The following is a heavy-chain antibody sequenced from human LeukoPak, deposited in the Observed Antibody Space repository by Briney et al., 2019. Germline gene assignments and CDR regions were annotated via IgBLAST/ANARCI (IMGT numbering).Heavy chain of an antibody. V-gene: IGHV3-11*01. J-gene: IGHJ4*02. D-gene: IGHD1-26*01. Sequence: GGSLRLSCAASGFSFSGFYMSWIRQAPGMGLEWISYIGTRSNPIYYADPVKGRFTISRDDAKNSLYLQMNSLRDEDTAVYFCAREARGSGRDFDYWGQGILVTVSS. CDR3: AREARGSGRDFDY. CDR2: IGTRSNPI. CDR1: GFSFSGFY.